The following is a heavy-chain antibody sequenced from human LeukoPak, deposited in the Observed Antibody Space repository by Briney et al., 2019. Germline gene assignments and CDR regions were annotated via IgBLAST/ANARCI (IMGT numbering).Heavy chain of an antibody. CDR2: INPSGGST. V-gene: IGHV1-46*01. CDR1: GYTFTSYY. Sequence: ASVNVSCKASGYTFTSYYMHWVRQAPGQGLEWMGIINPSGGSTSYAQKFQGRVTMTRDTSTSTVYMELSSLRSEDTAVYYCARDIGKADFWSGYHYYYYGMDVWGQGTTVTVSS. J-gene: IGHJ6*02. CDR3: ARDIGKADFWSGYHYYYYGMDV. D-gene: IGHD3-3*01.